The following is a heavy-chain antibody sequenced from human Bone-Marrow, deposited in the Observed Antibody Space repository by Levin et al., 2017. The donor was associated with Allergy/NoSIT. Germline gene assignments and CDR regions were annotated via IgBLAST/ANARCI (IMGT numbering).Heavy chain of an antibody. CDR1: GFTFSTYA. CDR3: ARGGLGGYQSGSYYKSFDY. Sequence: GGSLRLSCAACGFTFSTYAVHWVRQAPGKGLEWVAVISYDGTNKYYPDPVKGRFTISRDDSKNTLYLQMNSLRAEDTAVYYCARGGLGGYQSGSYYKSFDYWGQGTLVTVSS. V-gene: IGHV3-30-3*01. J-gene: IGHJ4*02. CDR2: ISYDGTNK. D-gene: IGHD3-10*01.